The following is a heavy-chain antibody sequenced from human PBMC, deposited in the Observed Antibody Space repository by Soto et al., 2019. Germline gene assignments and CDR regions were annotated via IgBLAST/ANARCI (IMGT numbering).Heavy chain of an antibody. CDR1: GFTFSDYY. D-gene: IGHD5-18*01. V-gene: IGHV3-11*06. CDR2: ISSSSSYT. Sequence: QVQLVESGGGLVKPGGSLRLSCAASGFTFSDYYMSWIRQAPGKGLEWVSYISSSSSYTNYADSVKGRFTISRDNAKNSLYLQMNSLRAEDTAVYYCARDRVMDTAMVLPSPTWGQGTLVTVSS. J-gene: IGHJ5*02. CDR3: ARDRVMDTAMVLPSPT.